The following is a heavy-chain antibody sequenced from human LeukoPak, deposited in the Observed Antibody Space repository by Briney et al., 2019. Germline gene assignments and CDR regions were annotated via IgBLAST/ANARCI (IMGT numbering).Heavy chain of an antibody. V-gene: IGHV4-39*07. CDR3: ARVYSSTWSQTYYFDY. J-gene: IGHJ4*02. CDR1: GGSITNSIYC. Sequence: SETLSLTCTVSGGSITNSIYCWGWIRQPPGKGLEWIGSVHYSGSTYYNSSLKSRVTISSDTPKNQFSLKLSSVTAADTAVYYCARVYSSTWSQTYYFDYWGQGTLVTVSS. D-gene: IGHD6-13*01. CDR2: VHYSGST.